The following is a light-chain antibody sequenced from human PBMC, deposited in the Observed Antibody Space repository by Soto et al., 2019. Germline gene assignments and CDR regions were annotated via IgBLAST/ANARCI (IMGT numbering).Light chain of an antibody. CDR2: AAS. CDR1: QTISSTY. CDR3: QQYGSSPKT. Sequence: EIVLTQSPGTLSLSPGDRATLSCRASQTISSTYLAWYQQKPGQAPRLLIYAASTRATGIPDRFSGSGSGTDFTLTISRLEPEDFAVYYCQQYGSSPKTFGQGTKVKI. J-gene: IGKJ1*01. V-gene: IGKV3-20*01.